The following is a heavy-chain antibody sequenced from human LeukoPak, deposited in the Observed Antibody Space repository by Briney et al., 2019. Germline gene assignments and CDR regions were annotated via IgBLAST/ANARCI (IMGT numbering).Heavy chain of an antibody. Sequence: GASVKVSCKASGYTFTSYDINWVRQATGQGLEWMGWMNPNSGNTGYAQKFQGRVTMTRNTSISTAYMELSSLRSEDTAVYYCARGITRVRGVILFYWGQGTLVTVSS. CDR2: MNPNSGNT. D-gene: IGHD3-10*01. V-gene: IGHV1-8*01. CDR3: ARGITRVRGVILFY. CDR1: GYTFTSYD. J-gene: IGHJ4*02.